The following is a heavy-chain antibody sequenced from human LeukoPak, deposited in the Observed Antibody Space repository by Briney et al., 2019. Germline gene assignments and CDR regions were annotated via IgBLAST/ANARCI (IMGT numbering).Heavy chain of an antibody. CDR3: ARQYDSSGYYYFDY. CDR2: IYYSGSS. Sequence: SETLSFTCTVSGGSISSSSNYWGWIRQPPGKGLEWIGSIYYSGSSYYNPPLKSRVTISVDTSKNQFSLKLSSVTAADTAVYYCARQYDSSGYYYFDYWGQGTLVTVSS. V-gene: IGHV4-39*01. CDR1: GGSISSSSNY. D-gene: IGHD3-22*01. J-gene: IGHJ4*02.